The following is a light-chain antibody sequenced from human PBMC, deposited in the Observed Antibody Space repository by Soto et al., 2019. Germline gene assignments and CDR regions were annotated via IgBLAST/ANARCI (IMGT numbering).Light chain of an antibody. V-gene: IGKV3-20*01. CDR3: QQYNGWPT. CDR1: QNVRRSY. J-gene: IGKJ1*01. Sequence: DILLTQSPCTLALSPGERATLSCRASQNVRRSYLAWYQQRPGQAPRLLIYGASRWATGIPDRLSGSGSGTEFTLTISSLMSDDYPVYYCQQYNGWPTFGQGTKVDIK. CDR2: GAS.